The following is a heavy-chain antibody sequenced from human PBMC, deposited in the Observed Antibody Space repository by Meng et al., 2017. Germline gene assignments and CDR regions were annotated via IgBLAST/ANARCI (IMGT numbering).Heavy chain of an antibody. V-gene: IGHV6-1*01. CDR2: AYYRSKWYH. Sequence: QIQLQQSGPGLVKPPQPLSLLFAIPGDSVSSNSAAWNWIRQSPSRGLEWLGRAYYRSKWYHDYAESVKSRISIDPDTSKNQFSLQLRSVTPEDSAVYYCARGSYSFDSWGQRTLVTVSS. CDR1: GDSVSSNSAA. CDR3: ARGSYSFDS. D-gene: IGHD1-26*01. J-gene: IGHJ4*02.